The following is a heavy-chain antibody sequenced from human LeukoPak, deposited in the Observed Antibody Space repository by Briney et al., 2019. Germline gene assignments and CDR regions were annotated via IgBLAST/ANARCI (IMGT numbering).Heavy chain of an antibody. CDR3: VYSGNFRFDY. D-gene: IGHD1-26*01. CDR2: ISPDGTSA. J-gene: IGHJ4*02. CDR1: GFTFSSNW. Sequence: GGSLRLSCAASGFTFSSNWIHWVRQVPGKGLVWVSRISPDGTSATYADSVKGRFTISRDNAKNTLYLQMNTLRAEDTAVYYCVYSGNFRFDYWGQGTLVTVSS. V-gene: IGHV3-74*01.